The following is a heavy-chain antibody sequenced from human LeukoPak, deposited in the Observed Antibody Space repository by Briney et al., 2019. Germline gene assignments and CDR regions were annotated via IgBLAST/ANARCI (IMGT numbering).Heavy chain of an antibody. CDR3: ARRTFFDSSDHD. CDR2: INHSGTT. V-gene: IGHV4-34*01. CDR1: GGSFSDYH. J-gene: IGHJ4*02. Sequence: SETLSLTCAVYGGSFSDYHWSWIRQPPGKGLEWIGEINHSGTTNYNPSLKSRVTISVDTSKNQFSVKLSSVTAADTAVYYCARRTFFDSSDHDWGQGTLVTVSS. D-gene: IGHD3-22*01.